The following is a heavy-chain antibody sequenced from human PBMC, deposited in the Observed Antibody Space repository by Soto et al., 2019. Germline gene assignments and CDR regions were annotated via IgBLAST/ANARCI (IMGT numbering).Heavy chain of an antibody. CDR1: RYSFNHNW. D-gene: IGHD4-17*01. CDR3: ASGPTVLDS. CDR2: IFPADSET. Sequence: EVQLVQSGAEVKKPGQSLKISCETSRYSFNHNWLAWVRQMPGKGLEWMGIIFPADSETRYSPSFQGQVTISADKSISTGYLQWSSLKASDTAMYYCASGPTVLDSWGQGTLVTVSS. V-gene: IGHV5-51*03. J-gene: IGHJ4*02.